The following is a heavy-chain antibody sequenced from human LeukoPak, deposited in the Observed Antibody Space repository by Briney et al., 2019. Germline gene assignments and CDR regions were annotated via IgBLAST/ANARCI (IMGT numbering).Heavy chain of an antibody. Sequence: PSETLSLTCIVSGGSISSSSYYWGWIRQPPGKGLEWIGSICHSDSTYYNPSLKSRVTISVDTSKNQFSLKLSSVTAADTAVYYCARWGAQGAFDIWGQGTMVTVSS. CDR2: ICHSDST. D-gene: IGHD3-16*01. CDR1: GGSISSSSYY. V-gene: IGHV4-39*07. J-gene: IGHJ3*02. CDR3: ARWGAQGAFDI.